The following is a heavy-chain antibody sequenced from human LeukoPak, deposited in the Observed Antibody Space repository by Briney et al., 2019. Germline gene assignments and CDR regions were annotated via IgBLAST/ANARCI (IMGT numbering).Heavy chain of an antibody. CDR1: GFTFSSYA. CDR3: VKSTEWELRLAFDI. D-gene: IGHD1-26*01. Sequence: GGSLRLSCSASGFTFSSYAMHWVRQAPGKGLEYVSAISSNGGSTYYADSVKGRFTISRDNSKNTLYLQMSSLGAEDTAVYYCVKSTEWELRLAFDIWGQGTMVTVSS. V-gene: IGHV3-64D*06. CDR2: ISSNGGST. J-gene: IGHJ3*02.